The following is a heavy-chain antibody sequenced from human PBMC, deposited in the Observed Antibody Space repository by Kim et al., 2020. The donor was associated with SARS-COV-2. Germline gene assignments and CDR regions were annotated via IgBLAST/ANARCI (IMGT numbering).Heavy chain of an antibody. CDR3: AKGGTFGGVMSGSFFDY. D-gene: IGHD3-16*01. CDR1: GFTFSSYA. V-gene: IGHV3-23*01. CDR2: ISGSGGSS. Sequence: GGSLRLSCAASGFTFSSYAMSWVRQAPGKGLEWVSAISGSGGSSYYTDSVKGRFTISRDNSKNTLYLQMNSLGAEDTAVYYCAKGGTFGGVMSGSFFDYWGQGTLVTVSS. J-gene: IGHJ4*02.